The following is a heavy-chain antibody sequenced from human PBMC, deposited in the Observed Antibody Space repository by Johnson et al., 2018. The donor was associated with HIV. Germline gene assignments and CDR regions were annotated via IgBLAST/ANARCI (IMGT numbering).Heavy chain of an antibody. CDR3: ARELVRYAFDI. D-gene: IGHD6-6*01. Sequence: VQVVESGGGLIQPGGSLRLSCAASGLTVSSNYMNWVRQAPGKGLEWVSVIYSGGNTYYADSVKGRFTISRDNAKNSLYLQMNSLRAEDTAVYYCARELVRYAFDIWGQGTMVTVSS. V-gene: IGHV3-53*01. CDR1: GLTVSSNY. J-gene: IGHJ3*02. CDR2: IYSGGNT.